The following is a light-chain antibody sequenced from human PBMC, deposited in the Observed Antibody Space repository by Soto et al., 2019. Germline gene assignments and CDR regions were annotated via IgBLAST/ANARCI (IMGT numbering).Light chain of an antibody. CDR3: QQSYSIPFT. CDR2: AAS. J-gene: IGKJ3*01. Sequence: DIQMTQSPSSLSASVGARVTITCRASQRINNYLSWYQQKPGKAPKLLIYAASTLQSGVPSRFSGSGSGTDFTLTISSLLPEDIATYHCQQSYSIPFTFGPGTKVDIK. V-gene: IGKV1-39*01. CDR1: QRINNY.